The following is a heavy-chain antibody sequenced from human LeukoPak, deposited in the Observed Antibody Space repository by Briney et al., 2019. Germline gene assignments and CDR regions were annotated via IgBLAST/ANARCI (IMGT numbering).Heavy chain of an antibody. CDR1: GGSFSGYY. V-gene: IGHV4-34*01. CDR2: INHSGST. Sequence: PSETLSLTCAVYGGSFSGYYWSWIRQPPGKGLEWIGEINHSGSTNYNPSLKSRVTISVDTSKNQFSLKLSSVTAADTAVYYCARAFYPIGAVAGTLLGMDVWGQGTTVTVSS. D-gene: IGHD6-19*01. J-gene: IGHJ6*02. CDR3: ARAFYPIGAVAGTLLGMDV.